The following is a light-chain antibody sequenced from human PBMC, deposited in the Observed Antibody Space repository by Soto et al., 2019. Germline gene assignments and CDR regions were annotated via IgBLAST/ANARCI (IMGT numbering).Light chain of an antibody. J-gene: IGLJ2*01. CDR2: SNN. CDR1: SSNIGAGYD. Sequence: QSVLTQPPSVSGAPGQRVTISCTGSSSNIGAGYDVHWYQQLPGTAPKLLIFSNNNRPSGVPDRFSGSKSGTSASLAITGLQAEDEADYYCQSYDSILSGYVAFGGGTKLTVL. V-gene: IGLV1-40*01. CDR3: QSYDSILSGYVA.